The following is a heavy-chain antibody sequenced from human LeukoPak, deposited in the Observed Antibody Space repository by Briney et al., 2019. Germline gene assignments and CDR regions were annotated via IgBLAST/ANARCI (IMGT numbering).Heavy chain of an antibody. CDR1: GGSISSYY. CDR2: IYTSGST. D-gene: IGHD2-2*01. J-gene: IGHJ6*02. CDR3: ARDFSSTDYYYYGMDV. V-gene: IGHV4-4*07. Sequence: PSETLSLTCTVSGGSISSYYWSWIRQPAGKGLEWIGRIYTSGSTNYNPSLKSRVTMSVDTSKNQFSLKLSSVTAADTAVYYCARDFSSTDYYYYGMDVWGQGTMVTVSS.